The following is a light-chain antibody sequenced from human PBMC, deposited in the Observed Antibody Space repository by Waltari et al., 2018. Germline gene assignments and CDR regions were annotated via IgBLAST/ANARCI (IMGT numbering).Light chain of an antibody. CDR2: EVS. CDR3: CSFAGSSTS. V-gene: IGLV2-23*02. CDR1: STDLGTSNL. J-gene: IGLJ1*01. Sequence: QSALPQPASVSGSPGQSITISCSNTSTDLGTSNLVSWYHQRPGKAPKLVIYEVSERPSGVSNRFSGSKSGDTASLTISGLKDEDEADYYCCSFAGSSTSFGTGTTVTVL.